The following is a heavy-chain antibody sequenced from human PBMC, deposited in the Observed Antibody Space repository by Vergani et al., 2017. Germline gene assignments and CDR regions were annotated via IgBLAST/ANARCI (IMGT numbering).Heavy chain of an antibody. J-gene: IGHJ6*02. CDR2: IIPMFGLG. Sequence: QVQLVQSGAEVKKPGSSMKVSCKASGGTFSTYAISWVRQAPGQGLEWMGGIIPMFGLGNYAQKFQGRLTITADEGTNTAYMELSSLRSEDTAVYYCARREAEGVVTAIRRYYYYGMDVWGQGTTVTVSS. V-gene: IGHV1-69*01. D-gene: IGHD2-21*02. CDR3: ARREAEGVVTAIRRYYYYGMDV. CDR1: GGTFSTYA.